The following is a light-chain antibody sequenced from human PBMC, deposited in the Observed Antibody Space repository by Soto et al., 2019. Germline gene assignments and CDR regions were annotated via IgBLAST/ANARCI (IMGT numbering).Light chain of an antibody. V-gene: IGLV2-14*03. CDR3: SSYTGSSTHVV. CDR2: DVS. CDR1: SSDVGGYNY. J-gene: IGLJ2*01. Sequence: QSALTQPASVSGSPGQSITISCTGTSSDVGGYNYVSWYQQHPGKAPKLMISDVSNRPSGVSNRFSGSKSGNTASLTISGLQAEDEADYYCSSYTGSSTHVVFGGGTKVTVL.